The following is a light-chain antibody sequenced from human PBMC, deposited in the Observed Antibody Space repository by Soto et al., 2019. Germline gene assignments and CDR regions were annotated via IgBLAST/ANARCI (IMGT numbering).Light chain of an antibody. Sequence: DIHLTQSPSTLSASVGDRVTITCRASQSISSWLAWYQQKPGKAPKLLIYKASTLESGVPSRFSGSGSGTEFTLTFRSLQPDDFATYYCQHWVDYMWTFGQGTKVEIK. CDR1: QSISSW. CDR2: KAS. CDR3: QHWVDYMWT. J-gene: IGKJ1*01. V-gene: IGKV1-5*03.